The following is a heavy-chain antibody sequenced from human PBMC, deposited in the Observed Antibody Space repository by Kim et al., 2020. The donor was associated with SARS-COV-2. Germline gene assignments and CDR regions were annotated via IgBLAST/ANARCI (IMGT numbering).Heavy chain of an antibody. D-gene: IGHD3-10*01. V-gene: IGHV3-15*01. CDR3: TTEYYYGSGSYRY. J-gene: IGHJ4*02. Sequence: YAAPVKGRFTISRDDSKNTLYLQMNSLKTEDTAVYYCTTEYYYGSGSYRYWGQGTLVTVSS.